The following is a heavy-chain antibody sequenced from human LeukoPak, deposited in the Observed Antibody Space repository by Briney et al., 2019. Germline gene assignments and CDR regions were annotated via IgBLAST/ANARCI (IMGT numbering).Heavy chain of an antibody. J-gene: IGHJ4*02. D-gene: IGHD1-26*01. V-gene: IGHV3-7*01. Sequence: GGSLRLSCAASGFTFSNYWMSWVRQAPGKGLEWVANIKQDGSEKYYVDSVKGRFTISRDNAKNSLYLQMNSLRAEDTAVYYCARGDSGSYYFDYWGQGTLVTVSS. CDR3: ARGDSGSYYFDY. CDR2: IKQDGSEK. CDR1: GFTFSNYW.